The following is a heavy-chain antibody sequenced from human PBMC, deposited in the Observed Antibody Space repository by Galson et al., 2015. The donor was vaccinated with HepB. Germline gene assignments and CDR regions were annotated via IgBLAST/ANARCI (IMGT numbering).Heavy chain of an antibody. D-gene: IGHD3-22*01. V-gene: IGHV3-21*01. CDR3: AREAYYFDSTGSYQRYPFDY. CDR1: GFTFSSYT. CDR2: ISSSSTYI. Sequence: SLRLSCAASGFTFSSYTMNWVRQAPGKGLEWVSSISSSSTYIYFADSVKGRFTISRDNAEKSLYLQMNSLRAEDTAVYYCAREAYYFDSTGSYQRYPFDYWGQGTLVTVSS. J-gene: IGHJ4*02.